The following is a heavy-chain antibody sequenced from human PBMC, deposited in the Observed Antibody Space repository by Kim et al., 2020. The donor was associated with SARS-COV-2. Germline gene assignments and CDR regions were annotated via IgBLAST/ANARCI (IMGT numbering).Heavy chain of an antibody. CDR3: ATGITIFGVVRGPFDY. Sequence: LKSPVTISVDTSKNQFSLKLSSVTAADTAVYYCATGITIFGVVRGPFDYWGQGTLVTVSS. D-gene: IGHD3-3*01. J-gene: IGHJ4*02. V-gene: IGHV4-31*01.